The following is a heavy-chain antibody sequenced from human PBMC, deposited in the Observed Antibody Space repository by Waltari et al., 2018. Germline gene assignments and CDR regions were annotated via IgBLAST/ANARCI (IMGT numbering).Heavy chain of an antibody. CDR3: AKPTRVRGWYSDAFDI. Sequence: EVQLLESGGGLVQPGGSLRLSCAASGFTFSSYAMSWVRQAPGKGLEWVSAISGSGGSTYYADSVKGRFTISRDNSKNTLYLQMNSLRAEDTAVYYCAKPTRVRGWYSDAFDIWGQGTMVIVSS. V-gene: IGHV3-23*01. CDR2: ISGSGGST. J-gene: IGHJ3*02. D-gene: IGHD6-19*01. CDR1: GFTFSSYA.